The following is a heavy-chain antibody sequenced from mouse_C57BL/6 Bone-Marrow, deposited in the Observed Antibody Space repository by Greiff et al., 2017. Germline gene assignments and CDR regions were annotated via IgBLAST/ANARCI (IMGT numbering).Heavy chain of an antibody. CDR1: GYTFTSYW. V-gene: IGHV1-69*01. Sequence: QVQLQQPGAELVMPGASVKLSCKASGYTFTSYWMPWVQQRPGQGLEWIGEIDPSDSYTNYNQKFKGKSTLTVDKSSSTPYMQLSSLTSEDSAVYYCAASMVTTDGGYWGQGTSVTVSS. J-gene: IGHJ4*01. CDR3: AASMVTTDGGY. D-gene: IGHD2-1*01. CDR2: IDPSDSYT.